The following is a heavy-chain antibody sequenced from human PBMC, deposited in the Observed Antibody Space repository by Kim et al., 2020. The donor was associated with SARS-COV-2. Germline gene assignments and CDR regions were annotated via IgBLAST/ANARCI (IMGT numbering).Heavy chain of an antibody. D-gene: IGHD4-17*01. J-gene: IGHJ4*02. V-gene: IGHV1-18*01. Sequence: TKDGQKVQGRVIMTTDTSTNTAYMELWSLRSDDTAMYYCARGAYGDFSFDYWGQGTLVTVSS. CDR2: T. CDR3: ARGAYGDFSFDY.